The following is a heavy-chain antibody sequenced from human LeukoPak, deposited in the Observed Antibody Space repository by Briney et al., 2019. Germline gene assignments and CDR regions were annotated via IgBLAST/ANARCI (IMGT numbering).Heavy chain of an antibody. CDR1: GGSISSYY. CDR3: ARYSSWYVDY. J-gene: IGHJ4*02. D-gene: IGHD6-13*01. Sequence: PSETLSLTCTVSGGSISSYYWSWIRQPPGKGLEWIGYIYYIGSTNYNPSLESRVTISVDTSKNQFSLKLSSVTAADTAVYYCARYSSWYVDYWGQGTLATVSS. CDR2: IYYIGST. V-gene: IGHV4-59*01.